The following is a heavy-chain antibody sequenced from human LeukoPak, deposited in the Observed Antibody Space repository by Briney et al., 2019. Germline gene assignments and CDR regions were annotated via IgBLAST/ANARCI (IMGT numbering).Heavy chain of an antibody. J-gene: IGHJ1*01. D-gene: IGHD2-8*01. CDR1: GFNFDGSA. CDR3: AEAVGYCTNGVCYKYFHH. Sequence: GGSLGLSCAASGFNFDGSAIHWVRQAPGKGLEWVSGISWNSVTIAYADSVKGRFTISRDNGKNSLYLQMNSLRADDTALYYCAEAVGYCTNGVCYKYFHHWGQGTLVTVSS. V-gene: IGHV3-9*01. CDR2: ISWNSVTI.